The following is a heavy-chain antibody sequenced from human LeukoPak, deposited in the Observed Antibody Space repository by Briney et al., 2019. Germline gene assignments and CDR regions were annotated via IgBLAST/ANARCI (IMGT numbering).Heavy chain of an antibody. V-gene: IGHV3-21*01. CDR1: GFTFSSYS. Sequence: PGGSLRLSCAASGFTFSSYSMNWVRQAPGKGLEWVSSISSSSSYIYYADSVKGRSTISRDNAKNSLYLQMNSLRAEDTAVYYCARRVGATINWFDPWGQGTLVTVSS. J-gene: IGHJ5*02. CDR3: ARRVGATINWFDP. D-gene: IGHD1-26*01. CDR2: ISSSSSYI.